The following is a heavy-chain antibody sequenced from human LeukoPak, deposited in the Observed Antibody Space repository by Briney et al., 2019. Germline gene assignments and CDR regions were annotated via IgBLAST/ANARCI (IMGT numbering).Heavy chain of an antibody. D-gene: IGHD6-13*01. V-gene: IGHV3-30*02. CDR2: IRYDGSNK. CDR1: GFTFSTYG. J-gene: IGHJ4*02. CDR3: AKAGSSSWDAFDY. Sequence: PGGSLRLSCAASGFTFSTYGMHWVRQAPGKGLEWVAFIRYDGSNKYYGDSVKGRSTISRDNSKNTLYLQMNSLRAEDTAVYYCAKAGSSSWDAFDYWGQGTLVTVSS.